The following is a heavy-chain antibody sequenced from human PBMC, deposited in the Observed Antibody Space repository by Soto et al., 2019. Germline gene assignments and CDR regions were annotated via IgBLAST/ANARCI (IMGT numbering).Heavy chain of an antibody. J-gene: IGHJ3*02. CDR1: GFTFDDYA. Sequence: GGSLRLSCAASGFTFDDYAMHWVRQAPGKGLEWVSGISWNSGSIGYADSVKGRFTISRDNAKNSLYLQMNSLRAEDTALYYCAKGISSSSFAFDIWGQGTMVTVSS. CDR3: AKGISSSSFAFDI. V-gene: IGHV3-9*01. D-gene: IGHD6-6*01. CDR2: ISWNSGSI.